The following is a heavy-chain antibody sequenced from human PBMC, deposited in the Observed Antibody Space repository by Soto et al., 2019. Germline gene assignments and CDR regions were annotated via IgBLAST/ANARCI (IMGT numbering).Heavy chain of an antibody. CDR2: ISSSSSTI. CDR3: ARASIPYCGGDCYSSYWYFDL. D-gene: IGHD2-21*02. V-gene: IGHV3-48*02. Sequence: EVQLVESGGGLVQPGGSLRLSCAASGSTFSSYSMNWVRQAPWKGLEWVSYISSSSSTIYYADSVKGRFTISRDNAKNSLYLQMNSLRDEDTAVYYCARASIPYCGGDCYSSYWYFDLWGRGTLVTVSS. J-gene: IGHJ2*01. CDR1: GSTFSSYS.